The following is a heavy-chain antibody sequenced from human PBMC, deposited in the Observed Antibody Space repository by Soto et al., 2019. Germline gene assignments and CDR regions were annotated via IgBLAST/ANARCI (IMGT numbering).Heavy chain of an antibody. J-gene: IGHJ4*02. V-gene: IGHV3-30*18. CDR1: GFTFRSFG. CDR2: ISYDGSNQ. D-gene: IGHD3-3*01. CDR3: AKGGLWTGYAESFDS. Sequence: QVQLMESGGGVVQPGRSLRLSCAASGFTFRSFGMFWVRQAPGKGLEWVGVISYDGSNQYYADSVKGRFIITRDNSENTLNLQINSLRPEDTAVYYCAKGGLWTGYAESFDSWGQGTLVTVSS.